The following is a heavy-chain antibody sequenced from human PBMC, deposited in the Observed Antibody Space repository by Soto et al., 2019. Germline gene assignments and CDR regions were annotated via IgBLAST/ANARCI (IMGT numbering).Heavy chain of an antibody. CDR3: AHRRPTHLAFDS. Sequence: QITLKESGPTLVKPTQTLTVTCTFSGFALSTSGVAVGWVRQPPGKALEWLALIDWGDNKRYRSSLQSRLTITKDTSKNQVVLTMTNMDPADTGTYYCAHRRPTHLAFDSWGQGTLVSVSS. CDR2: IDWGDNK. V-gene: IGHV2-5*02. J-gene: IGHJ4*02. CDR1: GFALSTSGVA.